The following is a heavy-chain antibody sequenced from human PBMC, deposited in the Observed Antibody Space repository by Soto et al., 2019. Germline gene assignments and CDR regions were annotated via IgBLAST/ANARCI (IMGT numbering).Heavy chain of an antibody. Sequence: SHTLSLTCAISGDSVSSNSAAWNWIRQSPSRGLEWLGRTYYRSKWYNDYAVSVKSRITINPDTSKNQFSLQLNSVTPEDTAVYYCARVKLKSRILVRDISGAFDIWGQGTMVTVSS. D-gene: IGHD2-15*01. CDR3: ARVKLKSRILVRDISGAFDI. V-gene: IGHV6-1*01. CDR1: GDSVSSNSAA. CDR2: TYYRSKWYN. J-gene: IGHJ3*02.